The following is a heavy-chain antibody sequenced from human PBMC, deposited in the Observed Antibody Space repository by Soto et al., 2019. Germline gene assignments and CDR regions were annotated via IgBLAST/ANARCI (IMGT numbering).Heavy chain of an antibody. CDR1: GGSINSGDYF. V-gene: IGHV4-30-4*01. J-gene: IGHJ3*02. Sequence: QVQLQESGPGLVKSSQTLSLTCTDSGGSINSGDYFWSWNRQPPGKGLEWIGYVYYSATTYYNPSLKSRTTISLDMSKNHFSRSLTSITAADTAVYFCARYDSTWFAAFDIWGPGTMVTVSS. CDR2: VYYSATT. D-gene: IGHD6-13*01. CDR3: ARYDSTWFAAFDI.